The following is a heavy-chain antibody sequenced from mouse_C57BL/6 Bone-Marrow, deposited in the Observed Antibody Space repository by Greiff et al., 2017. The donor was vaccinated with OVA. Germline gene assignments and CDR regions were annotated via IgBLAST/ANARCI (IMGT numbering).Heavy chain of an antibody. CDR2: IDPEDGDT. D-gene: IGHD2-1*01. CDR3: ARYGGNFLFAY. V-gene: IGHV14-2*01. CDR1: GFNFTDYD. Sequence: VQLQQSGAELVKPGASVKLSCTASGFNFTDYDMNWVKQRTEQGLEWIGRIDPEDGDTKYAAKFQGKATLTADTSSNTAYLQLSSLTSEDTAVYYCARYGGNFLFAYWGQGTLVTVSA. J-gene: IGHJ3*01.